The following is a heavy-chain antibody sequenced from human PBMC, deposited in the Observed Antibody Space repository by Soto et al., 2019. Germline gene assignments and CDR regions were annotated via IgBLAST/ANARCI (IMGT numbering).Heavy chain of an antibody. D-gene: IGHD6-13*01. J-gene: IGHJ4*02. CDR2: ISDDGSNK. CDR1: GFTFSNYA. Sequence: QVQLVESGGGVVQPGRSLRLSCAASGFTFSNYALHWVREAPGKGLEWVAVISDDGSNKYYADSVKGRFTISRDNSKNTLYLQMNSLRAEDTAVYYCARDRFASSWSYFHYWGQGTPVTVSS. V-gene: IGHV3-30-3*01. CDR3: ARDRFASSWSYFHY.